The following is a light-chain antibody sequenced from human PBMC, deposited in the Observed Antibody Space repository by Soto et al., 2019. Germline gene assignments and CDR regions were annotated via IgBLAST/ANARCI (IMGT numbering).Light chain of an antibody. Sequence: QLVLTQPASVSGSPGQSITISCTGTSSDVGGYNYVSWYQQHPGKAPKLMIYEVSNRPSGVSNRFSGSKSGNTASLTISGLQAEDEADYYCTSYTIRSTLVFGGGTKLTVL. V-gene: IGLV2-14*01. CDR2: EVS. CDR1: SSDVGGYNY. J-gene: IGLJ2*01. CDR3: TSYTIRSTLV.